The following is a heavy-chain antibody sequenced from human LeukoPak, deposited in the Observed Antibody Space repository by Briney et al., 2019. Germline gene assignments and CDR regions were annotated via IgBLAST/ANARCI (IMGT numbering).Heavy chain of an antibody. CDR2: ISAYNGNT. J-gene: IGHJ5*02. Sequence: ASVNVSCKASGYTFTSYGISWVRQAPGQGLEWMGWISAYNGNTNYAQKLQGRVTMTTDTSTSTAYMELRSLRSDDTAVYYCARGVTMVRGVIIWDWFDPWGQGTLVTVSS. V-gene: IGHV1-18*01. D-gene: IGHD3-10*01. CDR1: GYTFTSYG. CDR3: ARGVTMVRGVIIWDWFDP.